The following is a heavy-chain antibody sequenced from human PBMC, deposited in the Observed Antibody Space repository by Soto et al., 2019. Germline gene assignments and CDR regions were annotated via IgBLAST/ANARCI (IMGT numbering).Heavy chain of an antibody. D-gene: IGHD3-10*01. CDR1: GYTFTAYD. V-gene: IGHV1-18*01. J-gene: IGHJ6*02. Sequence: ASVKVSCKTSGYTFTAYDIYWVRQAPGQGLEWMGWIRAYNGDTNYAQKFQTRVAMTTDKSTDTAYMDLRSLTSDDTAIYYCARAGAAPYYYYGLDVWGQGTTVTVSS. CDR3: ARAGAAPYYYYGLDV. CDR2: IRAYNGDT.